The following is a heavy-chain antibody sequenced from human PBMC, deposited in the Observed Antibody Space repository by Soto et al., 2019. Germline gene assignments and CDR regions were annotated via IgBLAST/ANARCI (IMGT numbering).Heavy chain of an antibody. CDR2: ISAYNGNT. CDR3: ARPSLQYRVDYSMDV. V-gene: IGHV1-18*04. CDR1: GYTFTSYG. Sequence: ASVKVSCKASGYTFTSYGISWVRQAPGQGLEWMGWISAYNGNTNYAQKLQGRVTMTTDTSTSTAYMELSSLRSEDTAVYYCARPSLQYRVDYSMDVWGQGTTVTAP. D-gene: IGHD5-12*01. J-gene: IGHJ6*02.